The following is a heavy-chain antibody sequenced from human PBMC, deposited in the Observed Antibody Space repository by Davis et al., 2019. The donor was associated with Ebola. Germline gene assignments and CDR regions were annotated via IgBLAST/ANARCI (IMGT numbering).Heavy chain of an antibody. J-gene: IGHJ4*02. CDR2: IYYSGST. CDR3: ARADGDYVYFDY. CDR1: GGSISSHY. V-gene: IGHV4-59*11. Sequence: GSLRLSCTVFGGSISSHYWSWIRQPPGKGLEWIGYIYYSGSTNYNPSLKSRVTISVDTSKNQFSLKLSSVTAADTAVYYCARADGDYVYFDYWGQGILVTVSS. D-gene: IGHD4-17*01.